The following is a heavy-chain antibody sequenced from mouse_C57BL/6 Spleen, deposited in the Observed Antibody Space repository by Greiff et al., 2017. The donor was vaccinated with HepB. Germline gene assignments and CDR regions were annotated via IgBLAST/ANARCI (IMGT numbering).Heavy chain of an antibody. V-gene: IGHV5-17*01. CDR1: GFTFSDYG. CDR2: ISSGSSTI. CDR3: AKGDREDAMDY. Sequence: EVQGVESGGGLVKPGGSLKLSCAASGFTFSDYGMHWVRQAPEKGLEWVGYISSGSSTIYYADTVKGRFTISRDKAKNTLFLQINSLRSEDTAMYYCAKGDREDAMDYWGQGTSVTVSS. J-gene: IGHJ4*01.